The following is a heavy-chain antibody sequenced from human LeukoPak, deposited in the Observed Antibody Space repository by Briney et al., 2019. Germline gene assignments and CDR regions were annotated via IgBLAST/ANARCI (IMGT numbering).Heavy chain of an antibody. J-gene: IGHJ4*02. CDR2: ISSGSSYI. Sequence: PGGSLRLSCAASGFAFSSYSMNWVRQAPGKGLECVSSISSGSSYIYYADSVKGRFTISRDNAKNSLYLQMNSLRAEDTAVYYCARGRGNTHGCPDYWGQGTLVTVSS. D-gene: IGHD5-18*01. V-gene: IGHV3-21*01. CDR1: GFAFSSYS. CDR3: ARGRGNTHGCPDY.